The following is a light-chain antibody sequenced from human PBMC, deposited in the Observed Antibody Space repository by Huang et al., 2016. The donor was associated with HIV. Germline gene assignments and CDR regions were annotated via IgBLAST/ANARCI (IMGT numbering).Light chain of an antibody. Sequence: SPLSASVGDRVTITCRASEDINNSLAWYHQKPGKVPELLIYGSSSLQGGVPSRFSGSGSGTHFTLTISSLQSGDVGTYYCQNYNRAPRTFGQGTKVEIK. V-gene: IGKV1-27*01. J-gene: IGKJ1*01. CDR3: QNYNRAPRT. CDR1: EDINNS. CDR2: GSS.